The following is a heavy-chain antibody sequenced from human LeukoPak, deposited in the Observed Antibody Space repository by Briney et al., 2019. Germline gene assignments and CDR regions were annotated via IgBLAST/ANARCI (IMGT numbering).Heavy chain of an antibody. CDR2: IYYSGST. J-gene: IGHJ2*01. Sequence: SETLSLTCTVSGGSISSGSFYWTWIRQPPGKGLEWIGTIYYSGSTYYNPSLKSRVTISVETSKNQFSLKLSSVTAADTAVYYCTRNSGIIFGFRYSDLWGRGTLVTVSS. V-gene: IGHV4-39*07. CDR1: GGSISSGSFY. CDR3: TRNSGIIFGFRYSDL. D-gene: IGHD3/OR15-3a*01.